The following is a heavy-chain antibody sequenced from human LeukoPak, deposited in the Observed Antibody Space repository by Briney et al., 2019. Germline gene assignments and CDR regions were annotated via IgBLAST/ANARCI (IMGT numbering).Heavy chain of an antibody. V-gene: IGHV1-8*03. CDR2: MNPNSGNT. J-gene: IGHJ5*02. D-gene: IGHD3-10*01. CDR3: ARGEQYYYGSGSYGGWFDP. CDR1: GYTFTGYY. Sequence: ASVKVSCKASGYTFTGYYMHWVRQAPGQGLEWMGWMNPNSGNTGYAQKFQGRVTITRNTSISTAYMELSSLRSEDTAVYYCARGEQYYYGSGSYGGWFDPWGQGTLVTVSS.